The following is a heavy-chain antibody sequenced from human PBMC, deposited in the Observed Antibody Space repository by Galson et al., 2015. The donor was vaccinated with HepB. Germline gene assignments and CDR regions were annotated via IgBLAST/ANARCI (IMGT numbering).Heavy chain of an antibody. CDR1: GYTFTNYY. D-gene: IGHD5-24*01. CDR2: INTSGGST. Sequence: SVKVSCKASGYTFTNYYMHWVRQAPGQGLEWMGIINTSGGSTSYAPKFKGRVTMTRDTSMSTVYMELSSLRSEDTAVYYCARDQEMGTITEVDYWGQGTLVTVSS. CDR3: ARDQEMGTITEVDY. J-gene: IGHJ4*02. V-gene: IGHV1-46*01.